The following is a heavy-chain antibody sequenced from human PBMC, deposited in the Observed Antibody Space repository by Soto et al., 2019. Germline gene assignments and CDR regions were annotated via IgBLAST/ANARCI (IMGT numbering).Heavy chain of an antibody. CDR2: ISGSGVAT. V-gene: IGHV3-23*01. D-gene: IGHD3-10*01. CDR3: AKMAYFGDPPGGDS. J-gene: IGHJ4*02. CDR1: GFTFSSSA. Sequence: GGSLRLSCAASGFTFSSSAMAWVRQAPGEGLEWVSTISGSGVATFYADSVKGRFTISRDNSKNTLYLRMNSLGAEDTAVYHCAKMAYFGDPPGGDSWGQGTLVTVSS.